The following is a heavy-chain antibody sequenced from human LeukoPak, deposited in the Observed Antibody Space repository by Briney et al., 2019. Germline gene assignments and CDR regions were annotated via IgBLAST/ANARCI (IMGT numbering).Heavy chain of an antibody. V-gene: IGHV4-30-2*01. Sequence: PSETLSLTCTVSGGSISSGGYYWSWIRQPPGKGLEWIGYIYHSGSTYYNPSLKSRVTISVDRSKNQFSLKLSSVTAADTAVYYCAREDATVVSRGGWFDPGAREPWSPSPQ. CDR2: IYHSGST. CDR3: AREDATVVSRGGWFDP. J-gene: IGHJ5*02. CDR1: GGSISSGGYY. D-gene: IGHD4-23*01.